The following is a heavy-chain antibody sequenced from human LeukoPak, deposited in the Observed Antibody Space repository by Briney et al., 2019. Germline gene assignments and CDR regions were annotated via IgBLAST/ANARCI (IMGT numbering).Heavy chain of an antibody. CDR1: GYTFTSYY. CDR3: ARCIAVAGTHYYYYYMDV. J-gene: IGHJ6*03. D-gene: IGHD6-19*01. Sequence: ASVKVSCKASGYTFTSYYMHWVRQAPGQGLEWMGIINPSGGSTSYAQKFQGRVTMTTDTSTSTAYMELRSLRSDDTAVYYCARCIAVAGTHYYYYYMDVWGKGTTVTVSS. V-gene: IGHV1-46*01. CDR2: INPSGGST.